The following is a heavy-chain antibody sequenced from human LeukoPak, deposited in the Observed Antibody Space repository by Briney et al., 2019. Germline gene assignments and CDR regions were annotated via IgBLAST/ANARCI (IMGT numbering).Heavy chain of an antibody. D-gene: IGHD1-26*01. Sequence: ASVKVSCKASGYTFTGYYMHWVRQAPGQGLEWMGWINPNSGGTNYAQKFQGRVTMTRDTSISTAYMELSRLRSDDTAVYYCARAHVGWELRVPSYWGQGTLVTVSS. V-gene: IGHV1-2*02. CDR1: GYTFTGYY. CDR3: ARAHVGWELRVPSY. CDR2: INPNSGGT. J-gene: IGHJ4*02.